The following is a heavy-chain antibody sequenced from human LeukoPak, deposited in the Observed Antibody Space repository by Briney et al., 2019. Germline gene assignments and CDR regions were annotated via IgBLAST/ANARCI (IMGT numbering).Heavy chain of an antibody. CDR2: ISGNGGST. V-gene: IGHV3-64D*09. CDR3: VKAQYDFWSGLDY. J-gene: IGHJ4*02. Sequence: GGSLRLSCSASGFTFSRYPMHWARQAPGKGLEYVSAISGNGGSTYYADSVKGRFTISRDNSKNTLYLQMSSLRTEDTAIYYCVKAQYDFWSGLDYWGQGTLVTVSS. D-gene: IGHD3-3*01. CDR1: GFTFSRYP.